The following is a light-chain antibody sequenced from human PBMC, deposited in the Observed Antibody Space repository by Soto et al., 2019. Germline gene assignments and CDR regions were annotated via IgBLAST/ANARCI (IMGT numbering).Light chain of an antibody. CDR1: QSVSSN. J-gene: IGKJ2*01. CDR3: QQYNNWPPGVYT. CDR2: GAS. Sequence: EIAMTQSPATLSVSPGERATLSCRASQSVSSNLAWYQQKPGQAPRLLIYGASTRATGIPARFSGSGSGTEFTLTISSLQSEDFAVYYCQQYNNWPPGVYTFGQGTKLEIK. V-gene: IGKV3-15*01.